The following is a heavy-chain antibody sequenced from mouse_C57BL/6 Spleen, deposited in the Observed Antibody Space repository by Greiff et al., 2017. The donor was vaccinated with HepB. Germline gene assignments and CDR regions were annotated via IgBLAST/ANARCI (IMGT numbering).Heavy chain of an antibody. D-gene: IGHD2-3*01. J-gene: IGHJ4*01. CDR3: ARRANGYYRGAMDY. CDR2: IYWDDDK. V-gene: IGHV8-12*01. Sequence: QVTLKVCGPGILQSSQTLSLTCSFSGFSLSTSGMGVSWIRQPSGKGLEWLAHIYWDDDKRYNPSLKSRLTISKDTSRNQVFLKITSVDTADTATYYCARRANGYYRGAMDYWGQGTSVTVSS. CDR1: GFSLSTSGMG.